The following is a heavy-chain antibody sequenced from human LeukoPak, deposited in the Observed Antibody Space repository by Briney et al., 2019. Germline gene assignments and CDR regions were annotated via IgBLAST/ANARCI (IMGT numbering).Heavy chain of an antibody. CDR2: ISAYNGNT. V-gene: IGHV1-18*01. Sequence: ASVKVSCKASGYTFTGYGISWVRQAPGQGLEWMGWISAYNGNTNYAQKLQGRVTMTTDTSTSTAYMELRSLRSDDTAVYYCASVSCSSTSCYDFDYWGQGTLVTVSS. D-gene: IGHD2-2*01. CDR1: GYTFTGYG. J-gene: IGHJ4*02. CDR3: ASVSCSSTSCYDFDY.